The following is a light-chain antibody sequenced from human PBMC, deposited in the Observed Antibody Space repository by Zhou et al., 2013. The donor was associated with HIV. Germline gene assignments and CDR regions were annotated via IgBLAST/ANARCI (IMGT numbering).Light chain of an antibody. CDR2: AAS. CDR1: QGISNY. V-gene: IGKV1-27*01. CDR3: QQYNSFDLS. Sequence: DIQMTQSPSSLSASVGDRVTITCRASQGISNYLAWYQQKPGKVPKLLIYAASTLQSGVPSRFSGSGSGTEFTLTIAGLQLDDLATYFCQQYNSFDLSFGGGTKVDIK. J-gene: IGKJ4*01.